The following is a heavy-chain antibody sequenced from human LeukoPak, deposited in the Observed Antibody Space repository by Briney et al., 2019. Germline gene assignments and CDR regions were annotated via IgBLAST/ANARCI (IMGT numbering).Heavy chain of an antibody. CDR1: GYSISSGYY. V-gene: IGHV4-38-2*02. Sequence: SETLSLTCTVSGYSISSGYYWGWIRQPPGKGLEWIGSIYHSGRTFYNPSLKSRVTISVDTSKNQFSLKLTSVTAADTAVYYCARGGNYWPQWWFDPWGRGTLVSVSS. CDR3: ARGGNYWPQWWFDP. CDR2: IYHSGRT. J-gene: IGHJ5*02. D-gene: IGHD1-26*01.